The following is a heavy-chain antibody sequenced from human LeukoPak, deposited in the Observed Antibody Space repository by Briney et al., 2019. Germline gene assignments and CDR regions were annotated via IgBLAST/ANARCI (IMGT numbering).Heavy chain of an antibody. CDR1: GFIFSSYA. V-gene: IGHV3-33*01. CDR3: ARGLGYSYGYGIDY. Sequence: GGSLRLSCAASGFIFSSYAMHWVRQAPGKGPEWVAIIWYDGSNKYYAESVEGRFTISRDNSKSTLYLQMNSLRAEDTAVYSCARGLGYSYGYGIDYWGQGTLVIASS. D-gene: IGHD5-18*01. CDR2: IWYDGSNK. J-gene: IGHJ4*02.